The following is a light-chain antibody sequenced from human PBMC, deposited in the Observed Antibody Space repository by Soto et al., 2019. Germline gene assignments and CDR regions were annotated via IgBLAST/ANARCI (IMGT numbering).Light chain of an antibody. V-gene: IGLV2-23*02. CDR1: SSDVGSYDL. Sequence: QSALTQPASVSGSPGQSITISCTGTSSDVGSYDLVSWYQQHPGKAPQLMIYEVNKRPSGFSNRFSGSKSGNTASLTISGLQTEDEADYYCCSYAGFNSWVFGGGTKLTVL. CDR2: EVN. J-gene: IGLJ2*01. CDR3: CSYAGFNSWV.